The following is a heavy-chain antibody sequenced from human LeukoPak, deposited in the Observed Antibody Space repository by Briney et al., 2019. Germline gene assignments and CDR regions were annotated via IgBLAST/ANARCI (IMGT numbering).Heavy chain of an antibody. CDR1: GFTFSTYS. D-gene: IGHD3-22*01. Sequence: GGSLRLSCAASGFTFSTYSMSWVRQAPGKGLECVSAISGSAGTTYYPGSVKGRFTISRENAKNALYLQMNSLRAGDTAVYYCARGLYYYDSSGYYGDTFDIWGQGTMVIVSS. V-gene: IGHV3-23*01. J-gene: IGHJ3*02. CDR2: ISGSAGTT. CDR3: ARGLYYYDSSGYYGDTFDI.